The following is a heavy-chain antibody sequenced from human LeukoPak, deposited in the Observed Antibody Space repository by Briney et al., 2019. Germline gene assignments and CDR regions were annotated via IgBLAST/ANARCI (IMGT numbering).Heavy chain of an antibody. Sequence: PSETLSLTCTVSGVSISSGGYYWSWIRQHPGKGLEWIGYIYYSGSTYYNPSLKSRVTISVDTSKNQFSLKLSSVTAADTAVYYCARAPSGGSSTSCYSDWGQGTLVTVSS. D-gene: IGHD2-2*01. CDR2: IYYSGST. V-gene: IGHV4-31*03. CDR3: ARAPSGGSSTSCYSD. J-gene: IGHJ4*02. CDR1: GVSISSGGYY.